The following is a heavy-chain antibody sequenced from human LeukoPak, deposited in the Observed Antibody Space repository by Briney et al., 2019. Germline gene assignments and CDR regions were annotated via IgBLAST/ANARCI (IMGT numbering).Heavy chain of an antibody. CDR2: IKQDGSEK. CDR1: GFTFSSYW. D-gene: IGHD3-16*02. V-gene: IGHV3-7*01. J-gene: IGHJ3*02. CDR3: ARLEVWVSYRYDAFDI. Sequence: GGSLRLSCAASGFTFSSYWMSWVRQAPGKGLERVANIKQDGSEKYYVDSVKGRFTISRDNAKNSLYLQMNSLRAEDTAVYYCARLEVWVSYRYDAFDIWGQGTMVTVSS.